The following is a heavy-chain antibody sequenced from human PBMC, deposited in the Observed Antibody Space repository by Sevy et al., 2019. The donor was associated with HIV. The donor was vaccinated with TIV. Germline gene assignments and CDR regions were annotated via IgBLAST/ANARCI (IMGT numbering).Heavy chain of an antibody. CDR3: AGHYYDSTGYYFPLDY. CDR1: GFTFSTYA. J-gene: IGHJ4*02. D-gene: IGHD3-22*01. CDR2: ISGDGNNK. V-gene: IGHV3-30*04. Sequence: GGSLRLSCAASGFTFSTYAMYWVRQAPGKGLEWVAVISGDGNNKDYADSVKGRFTVSRDNSKNTLYLQMNSLRADDTAVYYCAGHYYDSTGYYFPLDYWGQGTLVTVSS.